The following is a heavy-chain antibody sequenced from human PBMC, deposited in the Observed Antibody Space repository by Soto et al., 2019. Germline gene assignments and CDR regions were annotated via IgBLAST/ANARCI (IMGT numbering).Heavy chain of an antibody. J-gene: IGHJ6*02. CDR2: IWYDGSNK. CDR1: GFTFSSYG. Sequence: GGSLRLSCAASGFTFSSYGMHWVRQAPGKGLEWVAVIWYDGSNKYYADSVKGRFTISRDNSKDTLYLQMNSLRAEDTAVYYCAREAGCSSTSCYRHYYYYYGMDVWGQGTTVTVSS. D-gene: IGHD2-2*01. CDR3: AREAGCSSTSCYRHYYYYYGMDV. V-gene: IGHV3-33*01.